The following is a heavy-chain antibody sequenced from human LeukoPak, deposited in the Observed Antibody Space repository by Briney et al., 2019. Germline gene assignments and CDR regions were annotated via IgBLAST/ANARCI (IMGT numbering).Heavy chain of an antibody. CDR2: IYYSGST. Sequence: SETLSLTCTVSGGSISSYYWSWIRQPPGKGLEWIGYIYYSGSTNYNPSLKSRVTISVDTSKNQFSLKLSSVTAADTAVYYCASGEWELTSWGQGTLVTVSS. CDR3: ASGEWELTS. D-gene: IGHD1-26*01. J-gene: IGHJ4*02. CDR1: GGSISSYY. V-gene: IGHV4-59*08.